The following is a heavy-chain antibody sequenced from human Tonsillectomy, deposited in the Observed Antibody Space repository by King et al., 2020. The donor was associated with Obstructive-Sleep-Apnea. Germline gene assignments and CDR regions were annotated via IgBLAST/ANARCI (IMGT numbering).Heavy chain of an antibody. D-gene: IGHD5-18*01. J-gene: IGHJ1*01. CDR3: ARAGYSYGPRGAEYFQH. CDR2: ISYDGSNK. Sequence: HVQLVESGGGVVQPGRSLRLSCAASGFTFSSYAMHWVRQAPGKGLEWVAVISYDGSNKYYADSVKGRFTISRDNSKNTLYLQMNSLRAEDTAVYYCARAGYSYGPRGAEYFQHWGQGTLVTVSS. V-gene: IGHV3-30*04. CDR1: GFTFSSYA.